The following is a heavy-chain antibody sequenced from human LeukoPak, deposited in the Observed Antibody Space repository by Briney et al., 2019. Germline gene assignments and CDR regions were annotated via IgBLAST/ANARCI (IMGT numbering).Heavy chain of an antibody. Sequence: PGGSLRLSCAASGFTFSSYAMHWVRQAPGKGLEWVAVISYDGSNKYYADSVKGRFTISRDNSKNTLYLQMNSLRAEDTAVYYCARSNSWLDYWGQGTLVTVSS. D-gene: IGHD6-13*01. V-gene: IGHV3-30*01. CDR1: GFTFSSYA. J-gene: IGHJ4*02. CDR2: ISYDGSNK. CDR3: ARSNSWLDY.